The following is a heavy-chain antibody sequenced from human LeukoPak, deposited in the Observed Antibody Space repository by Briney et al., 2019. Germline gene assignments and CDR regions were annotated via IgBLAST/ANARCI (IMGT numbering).Heavy chain of an antibody. V-gene: IGHV3-21*01. Sequence: PGGSLRLSCAASGFTFSSYSMNWVRQAPGKGLEWVSSISSSSSYIYYADSVKGRFTISRDNAKNSLYLRMNSLRAEDTAVYYCARESLGIGWYGAFDIWGQGTMVTVSS. CDR2: ISSSSSYI. J-gene: IGHJ3*02. D-gene: IGHD6-19*01. CDR1: GFTFSSYS. CDR3: ARESLGIGWYGAFDI.